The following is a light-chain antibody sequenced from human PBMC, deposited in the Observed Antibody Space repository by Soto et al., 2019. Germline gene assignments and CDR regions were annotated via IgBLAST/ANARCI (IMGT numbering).Light chain of an antibody. J-gene: IGKJ5*01. CDR2: GAS. Sequence: IVFTQSPATLFLSPGERATLSCRASQSVSSYLAWYQQKRGQAPRLLIYGASNRATGIPDRFSGSGSGTDFTLTISRREPEDFAVYYCQQYGSSPPSVTFGQGTRLETK. CDR3: QQYGSSPPSVT. V-gene: IGKV3-20*01. CDR1: QSVSSY.